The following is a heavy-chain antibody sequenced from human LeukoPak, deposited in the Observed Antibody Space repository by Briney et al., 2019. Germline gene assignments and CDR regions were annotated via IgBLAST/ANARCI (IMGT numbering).Heavy chain of an antibody. V-gene: IGHV3-30-3*01. Sequence: GGSLRLSCAASGFTFSSYAMHWVRQAPGKGLEWVAVISYDGSNKYYADSVKGRFTISRDNSKNTLYLQMNSLRAEDTAVCYCARDRGYVDTAMVNYWGQGTLVTVSS. CDR2: ISYDGSNK. J-gene: IGHJ4*02. CDR1: GFTFSSYA. CDR3: ARDRGYVDTAMVNY. D-gene: IGHD5-18*01.